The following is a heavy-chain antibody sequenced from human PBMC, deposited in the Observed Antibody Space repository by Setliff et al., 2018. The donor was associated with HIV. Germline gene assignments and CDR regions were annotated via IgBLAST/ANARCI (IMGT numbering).Heavy chain of an antibody. Sequence: ASEKVSCKSSGYPFADHYLHWVRQAPGQGLQWMGWTNPRSGVTKYAQNFQGRFIMTTDTTINTAYMQLERLTSDDTALCYCARDSGTNDHFLSPYYGALDFWGLGTLVTVSS. CDR2: TNPRSGVT. D-gene: IGHD3-3*02. CDR3: ARDSGTNDHFLSPYYGALDF. V-gene: IGHV1-2*02. J-gene: IGHJ4*02. CDR1: GYPFADHY.